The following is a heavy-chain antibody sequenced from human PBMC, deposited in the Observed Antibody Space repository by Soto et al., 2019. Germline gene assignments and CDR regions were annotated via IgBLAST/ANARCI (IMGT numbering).Heavy chain of an antibody. CDR3: AKDRGRTCYEDY. CDR2: ISGSGNTS. D-gene: IGHD3-10*01. Sequence: EVQLLESGGGLVQPGGSLRLSCAASGFTFSSYAMTWVRQAPGKGLEWVSAISGSGNTSYYADSVKGRFTISRDSSKKMLYLQMNSLRPEATAVYYCAKDRGRTCYEDYWGQGTLVTVSS. CDR1: GFTFSSYA. J-gene: IGHJ4*02. V-gene: IGHV3-23*01.